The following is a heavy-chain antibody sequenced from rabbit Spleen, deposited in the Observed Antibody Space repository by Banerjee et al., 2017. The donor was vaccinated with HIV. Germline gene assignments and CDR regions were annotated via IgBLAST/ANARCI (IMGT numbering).Heavy chain of an antibody. V-gene: IGHV1S47*01. CDR2: IDPVFGST. CDR3: VRDIWHFNF. CDR1: GFSFSDRDV. Sequence: QEQLEESGGGLVKPEGSLTLTCKASGFSFSDRDVMCWVRQAPGKGLEWIGYIDPVFGSTYYASWVNGRFTISSHNAQNTLYLQLNSLTAADTATYFCVRDIWHFNFWGQGTLVTVS. J-gene: IGHJ4*01.